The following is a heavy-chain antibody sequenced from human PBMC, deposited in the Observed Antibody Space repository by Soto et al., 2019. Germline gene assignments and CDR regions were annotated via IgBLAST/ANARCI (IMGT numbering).Heavy chain of an antibody. CDR1: GYSFTSYW. D-gene: IGHD6-13*01. J-gene: IGHJ4*02. CDR2: IYPGDPDT. V-gene: IGHV5-51*01. Sequence: GESLKISCKGSGYSFTSYWIGWVRQMPGKGLEWMGIIYPGDPDTRYSPSFQGQVTISADKSISTAYLQWSSLKASDTAMYYCASMTVTRIAAAGTSGPFDYWGQGTLVTVSS. CDR3: ASMTVTRIAAAGTSGPFDY.